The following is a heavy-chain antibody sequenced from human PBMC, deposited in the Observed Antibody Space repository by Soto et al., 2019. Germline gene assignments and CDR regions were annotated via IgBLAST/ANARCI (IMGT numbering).Heavy chain of an antibody. Sequence: GSLRLSCSASGFTVSSNYMSWVRQAPGKGLEWVSVIYSGGSTYYADSVKGRFTISRHNSKNTLYLQMNSLRAEDTAVYYCARAPGYCSGGSCYSVSAFDIWGQGTMVTVSS. CDR1: GFTVSSNY. CDR2: IYSGGST. D-gene: IGHD2-15*01. CDR3: ARAPGYCSGGSCYSVSAFDI. J-gene: IGHJ3*02. V-gene: IGHV3-53*04.